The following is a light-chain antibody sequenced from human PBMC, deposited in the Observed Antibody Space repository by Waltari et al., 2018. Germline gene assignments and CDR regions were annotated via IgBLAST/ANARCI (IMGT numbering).Light chain of an antibody. Sequence: VTLSCRARQSVSRTLAWYQQKPGQAPRLLIFGASNRATGIPDRFSGSGSGTDFSLTISRLEPEDFAVYYCQHYVSLPATFGQGTKVEIK. J-gene: IGKJ1*01. V-gene: IGKV3-20*01. CDR1: QSVSRT. CDR2: GAS. CDR3: QHYVSLPAT.